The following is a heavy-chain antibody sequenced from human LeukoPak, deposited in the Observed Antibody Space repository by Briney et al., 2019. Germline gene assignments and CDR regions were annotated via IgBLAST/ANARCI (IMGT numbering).Heavy chain of an antibody. V-gene: IGHV1-2*02. Sequence: GASVKVSCKASGYTFTGYYMHWVRQAPGQGLEWMGWINPNSGGTNYAQKFQGRVTMTRDTSISTAYMELSRLRSDDTAVYYCATITIFGVVPADYWGQGTLVTVSS. CDR3: ATITIFGVVPADY. CDR1: GYTFTGYY. J-gene: IGHJ4*02. CDR2: INPNSGGT. D-gene: IGHD3-3*01.